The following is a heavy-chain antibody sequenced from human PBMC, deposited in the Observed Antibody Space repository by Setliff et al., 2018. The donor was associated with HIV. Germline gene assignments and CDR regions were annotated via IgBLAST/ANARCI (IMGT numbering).Heavy chain of an antibody. V-gene: IGHV3-49*04. CDR2: IRSKANGGTT. CDR3: TKDHLSGWASDC. D-gene: IGHD6-19*01. CDR1: GFSFGDYV. J-gene: IGHJ4*02. Sequence: PGGSLRLSCTASGFSFGDYVMNWVRQAPGKGLEWVGFIRSKANGGTTEYAASVKGRFTISRDDSKSIAYLQMNSLRVEDTAMYYCTKDHLSGWASDCWGQGTLVTVSS.